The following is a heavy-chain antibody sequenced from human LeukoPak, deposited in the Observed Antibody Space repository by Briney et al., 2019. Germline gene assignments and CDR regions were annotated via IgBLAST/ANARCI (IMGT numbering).Heavy chain of an antibody. V-gene: IGHV4-34*01. J-gene: IGHJ3*02. D-gene: IGHD3-22*01. CDR3: ARVHIDKYYYDETTNFDI. Sequence: SETLSLTCAVYGGSFSGYYWSWIRQPPGKGLEWIGEINHSGSTNYNPSLKSRVTISVDTSKNQFSLKLSSLTAADTAVYYCARVHIDKYYYDETTNFDIWGQGTLVTVSS. CDR2: INHSGST. CDR1: GGSFSGYY.